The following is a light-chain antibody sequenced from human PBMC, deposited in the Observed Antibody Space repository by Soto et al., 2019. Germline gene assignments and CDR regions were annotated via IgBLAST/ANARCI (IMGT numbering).Light chain of an antibody. CDR3: SSYTSSSTHWV. Sequence: QSALTQPASVSGSPGQSVTISCTGTSSDVGGYNYVSWYQQYPGKAPKLMIYEVSNRPSGVSNRFSGSKSGNTASLTISGLQAEDEADYYCSSYTSSSTHWVFGAGTKLTVL. CDR2: EVS. CDR1: SSDVGGYNY. J-gene: IGLJ3*02. V-gene: IGLV2-14*01.